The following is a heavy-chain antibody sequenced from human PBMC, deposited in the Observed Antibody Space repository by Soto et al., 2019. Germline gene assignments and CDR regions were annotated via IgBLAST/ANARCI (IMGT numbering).Heavy chain of an antibody. V-gene: IGHV5-10-1*01. CDR1: GYSFTSYW. J-gene: IGHJ6*02. CDR2: IDPSDSYT. Sequence: PGESLKISCKGSGYSFTSYWISWVRQMPGKGLEWMGRIDPSDSYTNYSPSFQGHVTISADKSISTAYLQWSGLKASDTAMYYCARQNADSSSWYDYYYYGMDVWGQGTTVTVSS. D-gene: IGHD6-13*01. CDR3: ARQNADSSSWYDYYYYGMDV.